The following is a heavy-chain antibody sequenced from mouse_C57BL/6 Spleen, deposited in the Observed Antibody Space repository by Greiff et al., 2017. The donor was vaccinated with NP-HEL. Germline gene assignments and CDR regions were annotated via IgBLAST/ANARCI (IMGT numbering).Heavy chain of an antibody. D-gene: IGHD1-1*01. CDR3: ARGDYYGSNLDY. CDR1: GFTFSDYG. V-gene: IGHV5-17*01. CDR2: ISSGSSTI. J-gene: IGHJ2*01. Sequence: EVKLMESGGGLVKPGGSLKLSCAASGFTFSDYGMHWVRQAPEKGLEWVAYISSGSSTIYYADTVKGRFTISRDNAKNTLFLQMTSLRSEDTAMYYCARGDYYGSNLDYWGQGTTLTVSS.